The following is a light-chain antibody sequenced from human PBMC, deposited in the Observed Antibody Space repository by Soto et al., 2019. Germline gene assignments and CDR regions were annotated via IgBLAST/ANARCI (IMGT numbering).Light chain of an antibody. CDR1: QSVSSN. CDR2: GAS. Sequence: EIVMTQSPATLSVSPGERATLSCRASQSVSSNLAWYQQKPGQAPRLLMYGASTRATGIPDSISGSGSGTEFTLTISSLKAEDVAVYCFQQHNNWPPWTFGQGTKVEIK. CDR3: QQHNNWPPWT. V-gene: IGKV3-15*01. J-gene: IGKJ1*01.